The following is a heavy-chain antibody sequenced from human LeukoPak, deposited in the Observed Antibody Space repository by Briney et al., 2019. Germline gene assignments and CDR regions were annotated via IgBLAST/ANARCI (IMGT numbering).Heavy chain of an antibody. CDR1: GGSISSYY. CDR2: IYYSGTT. CDR3: ASGSYDYVWGSYRYDY. J-gene: IGHJ4*02. V-gene: IGHV4-59*12. D-gene: IGHD3-16*02. Sequence: SETLSLTCTVSGGSISSYYWSWIRQPPGKGLEWIGYIYYSGTTNYNPSLKSRVTMSVDTSKNQFSLKLSSVTAADTAVYYCASGSYDYVWGSYRYDYWGQGTLVTVSS.